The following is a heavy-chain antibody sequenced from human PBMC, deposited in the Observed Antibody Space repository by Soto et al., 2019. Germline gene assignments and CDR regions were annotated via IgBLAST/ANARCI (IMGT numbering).Heavy chain of an antibody. D-gene: IGHD6-19*01. CDR2: IIPIFGTA. CDR3: ARSDMTVAAAFNI. Sequence: SVKVSCKASGGTFSSYAISWVRQAPGQGLEWMGGIIPIFGTANYAQKFQGRVTITADESTSTAYMELSSLRSEDTAVYFCARSDMTVAAAFNIWGQGTKVTVSS. CDR1: GGTFSSYA. J-gene: IGHJ3*02. V-gene: IGHV1-69*13.